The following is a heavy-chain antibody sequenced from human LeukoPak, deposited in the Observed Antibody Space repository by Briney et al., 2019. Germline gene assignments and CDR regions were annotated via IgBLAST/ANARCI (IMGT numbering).Heavy chain of an antibody. Sequence: SETLSLTCAVSGGSISGYYWSWIRQSPGRGLEYIGHIYYNGRTDYNPSLKGRVTISVDTSRNQFSLNLNSVTAADTAMYFCARWFCSRGTCYYLDFWGLGTLVTVSS. J-gene: IGHJ4*02. CDR3: ARWFCSRGTCYYLDF. CDR1: GGSISGYY. CDR2: IYYNGRT. V-gene: IGHV4-59*01. D-gene: IGHD2-2*01.